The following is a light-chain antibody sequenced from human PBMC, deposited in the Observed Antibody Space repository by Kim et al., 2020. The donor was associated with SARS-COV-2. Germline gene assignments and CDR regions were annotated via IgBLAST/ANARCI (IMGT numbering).Light chain of an antibody. CDR2: DVN. V-gene: IGLV2-11*01. CDR1: SSDVGGYNY. CDR3: YSYAGGYTQVA. J-gene: IGLJ2*01. Sequence: QSALTQPRSVSGSPGQSVTISCTGTSSDVGGYNYVSWYQQFPGNAPRLMIYDVNKRPSGVPDRFSASKSGNTASLTISGLQADDEADYYCYSYAGGYTQVAFGGGTQLTVL.